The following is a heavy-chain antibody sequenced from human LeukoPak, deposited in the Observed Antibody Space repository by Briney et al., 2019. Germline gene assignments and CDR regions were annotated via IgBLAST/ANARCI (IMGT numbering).Heavy chain of an antibody. CDR2: ILYSGST. J-gene: IGHJ5*02. CDR3: ARTEYNWFDP. Sequence: SETLSLTCTVSGGSIGNYYWSWIRQPPGKGLEWIGYILYSGSTNYNPSLKSRVTISVDMSKNQFSLRLSSVTAADTAVYYCARTEYNWFDPWGQGTLVTVSS. CDR1: GGSIGNYY. V-gene: IGHV4-59*01.